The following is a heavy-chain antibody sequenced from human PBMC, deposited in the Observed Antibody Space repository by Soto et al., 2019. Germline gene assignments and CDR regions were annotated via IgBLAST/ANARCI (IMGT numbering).Heavy chain of an antibody. J-gene: IGHJ4*02. D-gene: IGHD1-26*01. CDR3: AGVEDEGGSFYD. Sequence: QVHLVESGGGVVQPGRSLRLSCAASGFTFGSYAMHWVRHAPGGALEWVAVISYDGFNRYYAESVKRRFTISRDNSKNTLYLQMDNLKPDDAAVSFGAGVEDEGGSFYDWGQGTLVTVSS. V-gene: IGHV3-30*01. CDR2: ISYDGFNR. CDR1: GFTFGSYA.